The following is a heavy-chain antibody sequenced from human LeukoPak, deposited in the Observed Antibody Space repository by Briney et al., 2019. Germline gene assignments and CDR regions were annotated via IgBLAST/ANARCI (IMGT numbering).Heavy chain of an antibody. J-gene: IGHJ6*03. CDR3: ARVRTMITFGGVISPVNYYYYYMDV. CDR1: GGSFSGYY. CDR2: INHSGST. D-gene: IGHD3-16*02. V-gene: IGHV4-34*01. Sequence: PSETLSLTCAVYGGSFSGYYWSWIRQPPGKGLEWIGEINHSGSTNYNPSLKSRVTISVDTSKNQFSLKLSSVTAADTAVYYCARVRTMITFGGVISPVNYYYYYMDVWGKGTTATVSS.